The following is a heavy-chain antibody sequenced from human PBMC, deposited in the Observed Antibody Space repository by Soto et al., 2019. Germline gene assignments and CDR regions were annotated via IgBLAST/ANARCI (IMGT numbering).Heavy chain of an antibody. CDR3: ASGAPTGTSFVDY. J-gene: IGHJ4*02. D-gene: IGHD1-1*01. V-gene: IGHV3-66*01. CDR2: IYSGGST. CDR1: GLTVSSNY. Sequence: GGSLRLSCAASGLTVSSNYMSWVRQAPGKGLEWVSVIYSGGSTYYADSVKGRFTISRDNSKNTLYLQMNSLRAEDTAVYYCASGAPTGTSFVDYWGQGTLVTVSS.